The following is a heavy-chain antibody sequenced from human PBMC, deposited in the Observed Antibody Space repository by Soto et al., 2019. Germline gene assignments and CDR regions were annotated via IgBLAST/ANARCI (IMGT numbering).Heavy chain of an antibody. CDR3: ARGIYEGSSGYYLDV. CDR2: IYSSGST. V-gene: IGHV4-59*08. D-gene: IGHD3-22*01. Sequence: SETLSLTCTVSGGSISNSYWSWIRQSPGKGLEWIGYIYSSGSTNYNPSLKSRVTISVDTSKNQFSLKLSSLIAADMGVYYCARGIYEGSSGYYLDVWGQGNLVTVSS. CDR1: GGSISNSY. J-gene: IGHJ4*02.